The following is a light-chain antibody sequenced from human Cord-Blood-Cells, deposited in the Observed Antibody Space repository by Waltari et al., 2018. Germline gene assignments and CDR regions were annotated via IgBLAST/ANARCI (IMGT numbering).Light chain of an antibody. J-gene: IGKJ5*01. V-gene: IGKV3-11*01. CDR3: QQRSNWPIT. Sequence: EIVLTQSPATLSLSPGARATPSCRASQSVSSYSAWYQQKPGQAPRLLIYDASNRATGSPARFSGSGSGTDFTLTISSLEPEDFAVYYCQQRSNWPITFGQGTRLEIK. CDR2: DAS. CDR1: QSVSSY.